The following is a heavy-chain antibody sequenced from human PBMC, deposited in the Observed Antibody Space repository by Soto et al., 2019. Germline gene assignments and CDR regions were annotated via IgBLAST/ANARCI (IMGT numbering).Heavy chain of an antibody. CDR3: ARDLTQVLVVAATTYYYYYGMDV. D-gene: IGHD2-15*01. CDR2: ISAYNGNT. CDR1: GYTFTSYG. V-gene: IGHV1-18*01. J-gene: IGHJ6*02. Sequence: ASVKVSCKASGYTFTSYGISWVRQAPGQGLERMGWISAYNGNTNYAQKLQGRVTMTTDTSTSTAYMELRSLRSDDTAVYYCARDLTQVLVVAATTYYYYYGMDVWGQGTTVTVSS.